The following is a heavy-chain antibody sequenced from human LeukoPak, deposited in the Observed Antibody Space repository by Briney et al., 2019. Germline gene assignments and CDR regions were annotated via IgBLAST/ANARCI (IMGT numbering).Heavy chain of an antibody. CDR3: ATESRITIFGVD. CDR1: GYTLTELS. CDR2: FDPEDGET. Sequence: ASVKVSCKVSGYTLTELSMHWVRQAPGKGLEWMGGFDPEDGETIYAQKFQGRVTMTEDTSTDTAYMELSSLRSEDTVVYYCATESRITIFGVDWGQGTLVTVSS. J-gene: IGHJ4*02. D-gene: IGHD3-3*01. V-gene: IGHV1-24*01.